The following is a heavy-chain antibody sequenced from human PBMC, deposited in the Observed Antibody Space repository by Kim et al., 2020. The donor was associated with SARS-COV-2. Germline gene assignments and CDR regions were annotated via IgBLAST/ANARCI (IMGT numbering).Heavy chain of an antibody. J-gene: IGHJ4*02. V-gene: IGHV3-48*03. Sequence: ADSVKGRFTISRDNAKNSLYLQMNSLRAEDTAVYYCAGSKHYYDSSGFDYWGQGTLVTVSS. CDR3: AGSKHYYDSSGFDY. D-gene: IGHD3-22*01.